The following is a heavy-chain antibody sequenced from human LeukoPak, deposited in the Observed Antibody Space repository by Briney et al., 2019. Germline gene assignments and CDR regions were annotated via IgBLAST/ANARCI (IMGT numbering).Heavy chain of an antibody. D-gene: IGHD3-10*01. J-gene: IGHJ6*02. CDR2: MNPNSDNT. Sequence: VASVKVSCKASGYTFASYDINWVRQATGQGLEWMGWMNPNSDNTGYAQKFQGRVTMTRNTSISTAYMELSSLRSEDTAVYYCASLITMVRGVYYGMDVWGQGTTVTVSS. V-gene: IGHV1-8*01. CDR3: ASLITMVRGVYYGMDV. CDR1: GYTFASYD.